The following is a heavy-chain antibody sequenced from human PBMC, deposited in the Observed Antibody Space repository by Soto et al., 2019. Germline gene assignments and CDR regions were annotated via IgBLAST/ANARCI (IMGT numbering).Heavy chain of an antibody. CDR3: ARGIAAADY. D-gene: IGHD6-13*01. Sequence: GGSLRLSCAASGFTFSSYGMHWVRQAPGKGLEWVAVIWYDGSSKYYADSVKGRFTISGDNSKNTLYLQMNSLRAEDTAVYYCARGIAAADYWGQGTLVTVSS. V-gene: IGHV3-33*01. CDR2: IWYDGSSK. CDR1: GFTFSSYG. J-gene: IGHJ4*02.